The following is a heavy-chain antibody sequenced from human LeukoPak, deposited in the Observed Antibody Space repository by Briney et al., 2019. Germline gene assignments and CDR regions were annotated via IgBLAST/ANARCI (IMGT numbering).Heavy chain of an antibody. CDR1: GYSFTSYW. CDR2: IYPGDSDT. J-gene: IGHJ4*02. D-gene: IGHD3-10*01. V-gene: IGHV5-51*01. Sequence: PGESLKIPCKGCGYSFTSYWIGWVRQMPGKGLEWMRIIYPGDSDTRYSPSFQGQVTISADKSISTAYLQWSSLKASDTAMYYCAIWFRPPGYYYFDYWGQGTLVTVSS. CDR3: AIWFRPPGYYYFDY.